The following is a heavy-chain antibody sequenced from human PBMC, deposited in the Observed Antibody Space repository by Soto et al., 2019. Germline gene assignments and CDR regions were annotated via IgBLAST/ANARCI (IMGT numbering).Heavy chain of an antibody. D-gene: IGHD3-3*01. CDR2: ISAYNGIT. V-gene: IGHV1-18*01. CDR3: ARDGSPNFWSGYYTGDWFDP. CDR1: GYTFTSYG. J-gene: IGHJ5*02. Sequence: GASVKVSCKASGYTFTSYGISWVRQAPGQGLEWMGWISAYNGITNYAQKLQGRVTMTTDTSTSTAYMELRSLRSDDTAVYYCARDGSPNFWSGYYTGDWFDPWGRGTLVTVSS.